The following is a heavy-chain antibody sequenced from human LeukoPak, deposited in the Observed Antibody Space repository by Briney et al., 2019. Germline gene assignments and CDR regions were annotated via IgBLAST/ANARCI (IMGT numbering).Heavy chain of an antibody. CDR3: ARRAMIVVATPAVAY. D-gene: IGHD3-22*01. CDR2: IDWNGGST. CDR1: GFTFDEYG. Sequence: PGGSLRLSCAASGFTFDEYGMSWVRQTPGKGLEWVSGIDWNGGSTGYADSVKGRFTISRNNDKNSLYLQMNSLRAEDTALYYCARRAMIVVATPAVAYWGQGTLVTVSS. V-gene: IGHV3-20*04. J-gene: IGHJ4*02.